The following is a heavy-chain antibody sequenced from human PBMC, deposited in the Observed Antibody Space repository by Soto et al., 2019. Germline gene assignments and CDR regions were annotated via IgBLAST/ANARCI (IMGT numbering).Heavy chain of an antibody. CDR1: GFTFSRNT. D-gene: IGHD3-3*02. CDR3: VKDEGIEAMAV. V-gene: IGHV3-21*01. Sequence: PGGSLRLSCVTSGFTFSRNTMNWVRQAPGKGLEWVASITSSGSYVYYADSVKGRFSASRDNAKNSLSLQMDSLRPDDTAIYFCVKDEGIEAMAVWGQGTTVTVSS. CDR2: ITSSGSYV. J-gene: IGHJ6*02.